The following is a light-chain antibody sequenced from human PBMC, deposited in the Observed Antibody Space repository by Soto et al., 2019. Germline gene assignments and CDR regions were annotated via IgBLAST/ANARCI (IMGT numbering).Light chain of an antibody. V-gene: IGLV2-14*01. J-gene: IGLJ3*02. Sequence: QSALTQPASVSGSPGQSIAISCTGTSRDIGSYNYVSWYRHHPGKAPQSIIYEVNKRPSGVSDRPSGSKSGNTASLTISGLQAEDEADYYCCSFTSSGTWVFGGGTKLTVL. CDR3: CSFTSSGTWV. CDR1: SRDIGSYNY. CDR2: EVN.